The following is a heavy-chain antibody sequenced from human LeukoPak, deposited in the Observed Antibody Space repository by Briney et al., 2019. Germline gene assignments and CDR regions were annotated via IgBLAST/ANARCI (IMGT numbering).Heavy chain of an antibody. J-gene: IGHJ5*02. CDR3: ARSRAVRTAGFDP. D-gene: IGHD3-10*01. CDR1: GYTFTSYY. CDR2: INSSGGST. Sequence: ASVKVSCKASGYTFTSYYMHWVRQAPGQGLEWMGIINSSGGSTSYAQKFQGRVTMTRDTSTSTVYMELSSLSSEDTAVYYCARSRAVRTAGFDPWGQGTLVTVSS. V-gene: IGHV1-46*01.